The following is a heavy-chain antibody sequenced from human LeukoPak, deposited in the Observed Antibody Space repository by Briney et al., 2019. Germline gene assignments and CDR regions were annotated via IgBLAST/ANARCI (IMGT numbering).Heavy chain of an antibody. J-gene: IGHJ4*02. V-gene: IGHV4-59*08. CDR3: ARRPYYYDSRFDY. D-gene: IGHD3-22*01. Sequence: SETLSLTCTVSGGSISSYYWSWIRQPPGKGLEWIGYIYYSGSTNYNPSLKSRVTISVDTSKNQFSLQLSSVTAADTAVYYCARRPYYYDSRFDYWGQGTLVTVTS. CDR2: IYYSGST. CDR1: GGSISSYY.